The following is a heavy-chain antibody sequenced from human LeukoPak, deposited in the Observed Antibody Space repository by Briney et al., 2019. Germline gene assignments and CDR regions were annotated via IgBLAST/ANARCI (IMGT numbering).Heavy chain of an antibody. CDR2: MNPNSGNT. V-gene: IGHV1-8*01. Sequence: ASVKVSCKASGFTFTSYDINWVRQAPGQGLEWMGWMNPNSGNTRYAQKVQGRITMTRDTSISTAYMELRSLRSEDTAVYYCARGSFSDYGGNSDAFDIWGQGTMVTVSS. D-gene: IGHD4-23*01. CDR1: GFTFTSYD. CDR3: ARGSFSDYGGNSDAFDI. J-gene: IGHJ3*02.